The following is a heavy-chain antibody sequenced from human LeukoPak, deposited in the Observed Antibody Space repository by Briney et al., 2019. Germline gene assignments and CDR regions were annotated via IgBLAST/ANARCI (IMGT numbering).Heavy chain of an antibody. CDR2: ISYDGSNK. Sequence: AGRSLRLSCAASGFTFSSYAMHWVRQAPGKGLEWVAVISYDGSNKYYADSVKGRFTISRDNAKNSLYLQMNSLRAEDTAVYYCARDLDWFDPWGQGTLVTVSS. CDR1: GFTFSSYA. J-gene: IGHJ5*02. V-gene: IGHV3-30*04. CDR3: ARDLDWFDP.